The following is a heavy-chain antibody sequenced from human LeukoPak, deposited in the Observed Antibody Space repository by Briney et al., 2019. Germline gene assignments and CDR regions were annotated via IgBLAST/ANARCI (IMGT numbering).Heavy chain of an antibody. CDR3: AWGGGWYGAFDI. D-gene: IGHD6-19*01. CDR1: GGSISSGSYY. J-gene: IGHJ3*02. V-gene: IGHV4-61*02. CDR2: IYTSGST. Sequence: SETLSLTCTVSGGSISSGSYYWSWIRQPAGKGLEWIGRIYTSGSTNYNPSLKSRVTISVDTSKNQFSLKLSSVTAADTAVYYCAWGGGWYGAFDIWGQGTMVTVSS.